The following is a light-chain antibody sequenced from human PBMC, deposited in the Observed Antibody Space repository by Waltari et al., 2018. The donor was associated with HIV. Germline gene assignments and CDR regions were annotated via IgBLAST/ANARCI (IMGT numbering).Light chain of an antibody. CDR1: SSDVGGYHI. V-gene: IGLV2-23*02. Sequence: QSALPQPASVSGSPGQSITISCTGTSSDVGGYHIVHWYQQHPGKAPKLMISEVSKRPSGVSNRFSGSKSGNTASLTISGLRAEDEADYYCCAYAGSTTYVIFGGGTKLTVL. CDR2: EVS. J-gene: IGLJ2*01. CDR3: CAYAGSTTYVI.